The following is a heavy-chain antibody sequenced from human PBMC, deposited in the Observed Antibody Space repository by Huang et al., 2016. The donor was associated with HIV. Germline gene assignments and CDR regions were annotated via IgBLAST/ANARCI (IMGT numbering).Heavy chain of an antibody. Sequence: QITLKESGPTLVKPTQTLTLACTFSGFSLNTSGVGVAWIRQPPGKALEWLALIYWDDDKRYRPSLKSRLTISKDPSNNQVVLTMTNMDPVDTASYFCVHIGDIFAAYSPEYFDYWGQGALVTVSS. D-gene: IGHD2-15*01. J-gene: IGHJ4*02. CDR3: VHIGDIFAAYSPEYFDY. CDR2: IYWDDDK. V-gene: IGHV2-5*02. CDR1: GFSLNTSGVG.